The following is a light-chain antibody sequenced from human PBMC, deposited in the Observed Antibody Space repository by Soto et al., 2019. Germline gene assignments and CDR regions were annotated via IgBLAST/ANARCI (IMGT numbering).Light chain of an antibody. J-gene: IGLJ3*02. V-gene: IGLV2-8*01. CDR3: CSYAGSNSWV. Sequence: QSVLAQPPSASGSPGQSVTISCTGSNNDIGGYTYVSWYQQLPGKAPKLIIYEVDKRPSGVSNRFSGAKSGTTASLSISGLQVEDEADYYCCSYAGSNSWVFGGGTKVTVL. CDR1: NNDIGGYTY. CDR2: EVD.